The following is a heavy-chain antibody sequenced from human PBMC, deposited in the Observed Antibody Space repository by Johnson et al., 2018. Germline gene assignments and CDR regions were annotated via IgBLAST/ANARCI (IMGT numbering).Heavy chain of an antibody. CDR3: AKGPSSAFAI. CDR2: ISYDGSKK. V-gene: IGHV3-30*18. CDR1: GFTFSSYG. D-gene: IGHD2-2*01. Sequence: QVQLVQSGGGVVQPGRSLRLSCAASGFTFSSYGMHWVRQAPGKGLEWVAVISYDGSKKYYADSVKGRFTISRDNSKNTLYLQMNSRGAEDTAVYYCAKGPSSAFAIWGQGTMVTVSS. J-gene: IGHJ3*02.